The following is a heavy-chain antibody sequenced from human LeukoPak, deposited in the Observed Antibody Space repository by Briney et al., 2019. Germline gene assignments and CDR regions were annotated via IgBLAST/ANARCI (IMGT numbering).Heavy chain of an antibody. V-gene: IGHV5-51*01. CDR2: IYPGDSDT. CDR1: GYGFSSYW. CDR3: ARRGRYFDFDL. D-gene: IGHD3-9*01. Sequence: GESLKISCTDSGYGFSSYWIGWVRQMPGKGLEWMGIIYPGDSDTTYSPSFQGQVTISADTSIRTAYLQWSSLKASDTAMYYCARRGRYFDFDLWGQGTLVTVSS. J-gene: IGHJ4*02.